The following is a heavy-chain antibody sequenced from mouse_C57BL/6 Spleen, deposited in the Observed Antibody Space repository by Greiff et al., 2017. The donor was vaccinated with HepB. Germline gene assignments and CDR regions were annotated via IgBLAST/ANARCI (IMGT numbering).Heavy chain of an antibody. J-gene: IGHJ4*01. CDR2: FDPSDSYT. CDR1: GYTFTSYW. CDR3: ARRGYYGSRGNYYAMDY. V-gene: IGHV1-50*01. Sequence: QVQLQQPGAELVKPGASVKLSCKASGYTFTSYWMQWVKQRPGQGLEWIGEFDPSDSYTNYNQKFKGKATLTVDTSSSTAYMQLSSLTSEDSAVYYCARRGYYGSRGNYYAMDYWGQGTSVTVSS. D-gene: IGHD1-1*01.